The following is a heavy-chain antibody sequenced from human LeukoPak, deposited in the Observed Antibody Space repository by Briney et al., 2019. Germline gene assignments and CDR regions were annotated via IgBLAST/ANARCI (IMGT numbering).Heavy chain of an antibody. CDR3: ARRPDGTSHFDY. J-gene: IGHJ4*02. CDR1: GGSIRSYF. Sequence: SETLSLTCTVSGGSIRSYFWCWIRQPPGKGLEWIGYVYYSGSTNYNPSLKSRVTISVDTSKKQFSLKLSSVTAADTAVYYCARRPDGTSHFDYWGQGTLVTVSS. CDR2: VYYSGST. D-gene: IGHD6-6*01. V-gene: IGHV4-59*08.